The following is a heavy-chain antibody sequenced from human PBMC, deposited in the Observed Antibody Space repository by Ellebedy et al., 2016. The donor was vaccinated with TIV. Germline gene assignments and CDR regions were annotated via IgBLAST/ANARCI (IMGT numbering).Heavy chain of an antibody. CDR1: GVSISSYY. J-gene: IGHJ6*03. D-gene: IGHD2-8*01. Sequence: SETLSLTXTVSGVSISSYYWSWIRQPAGKGLEWIGRTSDSGNTNYNPSLKSRVTMSVDTPKNQFSVKLSSVTAADTAVYYCARDQDLYAPYMDVWGKGTTVTVSS. V-gene: IGHV4-4*07. CDR3: ARDQDLYAPYMDV. CDR2: TSDSGNT.